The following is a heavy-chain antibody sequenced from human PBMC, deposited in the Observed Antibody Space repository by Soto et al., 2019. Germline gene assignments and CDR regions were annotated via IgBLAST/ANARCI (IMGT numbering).Heavy chain of an antibody. J-gene: IGHJ4*02. V-gene: IGHV1-46*03. CDR2: INPSGGST. CDR3: ARVKGEVVAGQHYFDY. D-gene: IGHD2-15*01. CDR1: GYTFTSYY. Sequence: ASVKVSCKASGYTFTSYYMHWVRQAPGQGLEWMGIINPSGGSTSYAQKFQGRVTMTRDTSTSTVYMELSSLRSEDTAVYYCARVKGEVVAGQHYFDYWGQGTLVTVSS.